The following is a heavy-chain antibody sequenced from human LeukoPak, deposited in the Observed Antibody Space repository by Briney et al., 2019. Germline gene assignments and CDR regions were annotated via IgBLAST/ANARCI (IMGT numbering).Heavy chain of an antibody. CDR3: ARDRDGYGDY. J-gene: IGHJ4*02. Sequence: PGGSLRLSCAASGFTFGNAWMTWVRQAPGKGLEWVGRIKSKTAGGTIDYAAPVKGRFTISRDDSKNTLYLQMNSLRSEDTAVYYCARDRDGYGDYWGQGTLVTVSS. CDR2: IKSKTAGGTI. V-gene: IGHV3-15*01. D-gene: IGHD5-24*01. CDR1: GFTFGNAW.